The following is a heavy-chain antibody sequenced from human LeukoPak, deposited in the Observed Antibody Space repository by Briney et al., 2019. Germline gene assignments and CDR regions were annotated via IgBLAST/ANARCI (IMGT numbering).Heavy chain of an antibody. CDR1: QFSLGAFA. CDR2: ISASSSAT. V-gene: IGHV3-48*01. D-gene: IGHD1-26*01. Sequence: PGGSLRLSCVASQFSLGAFAMIWVRQAPGKGLEWISYISASSSATYYAESVKGRFTISRDNAEDSLYLQMNSLRAGDTAVYYCARGVGRVGGTFDLWGQGTLVSVSP. J-gene: IGHJ4*02. CDR3: ARGVGRVGGTFDL.